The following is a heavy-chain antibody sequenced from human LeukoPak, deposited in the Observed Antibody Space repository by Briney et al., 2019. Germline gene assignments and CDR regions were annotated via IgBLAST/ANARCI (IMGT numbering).Heavy chain of an antibody. J-gene: IGHJ6*02. D-gene: IGHD2-15*01. CDR3: ARRIDTNYYYYGMDV. V-gene: IGHV3-7*03. Sequence: GGSLRLSCAASGFTFSTSWMTWVRQAPGKGLEWVANIVYDERETYYVDSVKGRFTVSRDNAKNSLYLQMNSLRAEDTAVYYCARRIDTNYYYYGMDVWGQGTTVTVSS. CDR1: GFTFSTSW. CDR2: IVYDERET.